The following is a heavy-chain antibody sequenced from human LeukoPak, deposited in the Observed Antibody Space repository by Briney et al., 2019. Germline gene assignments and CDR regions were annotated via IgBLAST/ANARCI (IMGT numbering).Heavy chain of an antibody. V-gene: IGHV3-11*05. D-gene: IGHD3-10*01. CDR3: ARVGYGSGSPFDY. CDR1: GFXFSDYY. CDR2: ISSSSSYT. Sequence: GGSLRLSCAASGFXFSDYYMSWIRQAPGKGLEWVSYISSSSSYTNYADSVKGRFTISRDNAKNSLYLQMNSLRAEDTAVYYCARVGYGSGSPFDYWGQGTLVTVSS. J-gene: IGHJ4*02.